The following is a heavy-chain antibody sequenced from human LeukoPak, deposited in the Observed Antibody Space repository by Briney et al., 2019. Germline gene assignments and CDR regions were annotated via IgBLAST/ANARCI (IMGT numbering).Heavy chain of an antibody. V-gene: IGHV3-23*01. Sequence: PGGSLRLPCAASGFTFSTYAMSWVRQAPGKGLEWVSAICGSDGSRYYADSVKGRFTISRDNSKNTLYLQMNSLRAEDTAVYYCAKYTERAFDIWGQGTMVTVSS. CDR3: AKYTERAFDI. CDR1: GFTFSTYA. J-gene: IGHJ3*02. CDR2: ICGSDGSR. D-gene: IGHD2-2*02.